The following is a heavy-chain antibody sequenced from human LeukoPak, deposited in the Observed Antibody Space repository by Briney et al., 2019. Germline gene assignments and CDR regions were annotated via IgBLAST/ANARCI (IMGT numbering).Heavy chain of an antibody. V-gene: IGHV4-34*01. CDR3: ARRPFRLRFQGWFDP. CDR2: INHSGST. D-gene: IGHD3-3*01. Sequence: SSETLSLTCAVYGGSFSGYYWSWIRQPPGKGLEWTGEINHSGSTNYNPSLKSRVTISVDTSKNQFSLKLSSVTAADTAVYYCARRPFRLRFQGWFDPWGQGTLVTVSS. CDR1: GGSFSGYY. J-gene: IGHJ5*02.